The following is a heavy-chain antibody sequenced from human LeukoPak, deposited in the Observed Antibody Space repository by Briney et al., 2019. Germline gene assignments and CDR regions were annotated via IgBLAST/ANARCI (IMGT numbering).Heavy chain of an antibody. CDR3: ARDWGVDS. V-gene: IGHV3-30-3*01. CDR1: GFTFSSYT. J-gene: IGHJ4*02. D-gene: IGHD3-10*01. CDR2: TSYDGSNK. Sequence: PGRSLRLSCAVSGFTFSSYTMVWVRQAPGKGLEWVAVTSYDGSNKYYADSVKGRFTISRDNSNNTLYLQTNSLRAEDTAVYYCARDWGVDSWGQGTLVTVSS.